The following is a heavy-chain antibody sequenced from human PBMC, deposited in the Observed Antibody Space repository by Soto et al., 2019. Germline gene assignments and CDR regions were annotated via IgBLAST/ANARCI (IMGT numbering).Heavy chain of an antibody. V-gene: IGHV3-30-3*01. CDR1: GFTFSSYA. CDR3: VSWGDIVVSND. D-gene: IGHD2-8*02. Sequence: PGGSLRLSCAASGFTFSSYAMHWVRQAPGKGLEWVAVISYDGSNKYYADSVKGRFTISRDNAESSLFLQMNSLRADDTAVYHCVSWGDIVVSNDWGQGVLVTVSS. J-gene: IGHJ4*02. CDR2: ISYDGSNK.